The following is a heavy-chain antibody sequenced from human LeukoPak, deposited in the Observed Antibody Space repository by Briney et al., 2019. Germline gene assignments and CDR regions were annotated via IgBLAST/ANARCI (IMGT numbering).Heavy chain of an antibody. V-gene: IGHV3-33*01. CDR3: ARDEYLWVVIQLGLFDY. D-gene: IGHD2-2*01. CDR1: GFTFSSYG. J-gene: IGHJ4*02. Sequence: GGSLRLSCAASGFTFSSYGMHWVRQAPGKGLEWVAVIWFDGSNKNYADSVKGRFTISRDNSKNTVYLQMNSLRAEDTAVYYCARDEYLWVVIQLGLFDYWGQGTLVTVSS. CDR2: IWFDGSNK.